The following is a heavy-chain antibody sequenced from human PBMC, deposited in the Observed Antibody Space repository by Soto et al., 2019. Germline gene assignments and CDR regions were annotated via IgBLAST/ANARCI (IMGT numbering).Heavy chain of an antibody. D-gene: IGHD3-10*01. V-gene: IGHV4-31*03. CDR2: IYYSGST. J-gene: IGHJ4*02. CDR3: ASGVRSGSYYRPLVDY. Sequence: QVQLQESGPGLVKPSQTLSLTCTVSGGSISSGGYYWSWIRQHPGKGLEWIGYIYYSGSTYYNPSLKSRVTISVDTSKNQFSLKLSSVTAADTAVYYCASGVRSGSYYRPLVDYWGQGTLVTVSS. CDR1: GGSISSGGYY.